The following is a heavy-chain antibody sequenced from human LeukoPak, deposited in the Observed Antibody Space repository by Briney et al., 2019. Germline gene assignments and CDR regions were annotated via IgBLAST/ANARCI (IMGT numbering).Heavy chain of an antibody. V-gene: IGHV4-59*08. J-gene: IGHJ3*02. CDR2: IYYSGST. D-gene: IGHD3-22*01. Sequence: PSETQSLTCTASGGSISSYYWSWIRQPPGKGLEWIGYIYYSGSTNYNPSLKSRVTISVDTSKNQFSLKLSSVTAADTAVYYCASMIISDAFDIWGQGTMVTVSS. CDR3: ASMIISDAFDI. CDR1: GGSISSYY.